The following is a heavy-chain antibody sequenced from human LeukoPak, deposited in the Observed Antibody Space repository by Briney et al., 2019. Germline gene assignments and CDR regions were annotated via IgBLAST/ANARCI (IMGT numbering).Heavy chain of an antibody. CDR2: IYPSGNT. V-gene: IGHV4-61*09. J-gene: IGHJ3*02. Sequence: SETLSLTCTVSGGSIISSSYYWSWIRQPAGKGLEWIGHIYPSGNTNYNPSLKSRVTISVDTSKNQFSLKLSPVTAADTAVYYCARDRDIIVHDAFDIWGQGTMVTVSS. D-gene: IGHD3-9*01. CDR3: ARDRDIIVHDAFDI. CDR1: GGSIISSSYY.